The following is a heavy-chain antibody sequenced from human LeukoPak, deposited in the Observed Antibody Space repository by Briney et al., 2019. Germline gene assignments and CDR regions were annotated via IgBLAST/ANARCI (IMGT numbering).Heavy chain of an antibody. CDR3: ARGHSSGYLYYFDY. CDR1: GFTFSSYA. V-gene: IGHV3-30-3*01. Sequence: PGGSLRLSCAASGFTFSSYAMHWVREAPGKGLGWVAAISYDGSNKYYADSVKGRFTISRDNSKNTLYLQMNSLRAEDTAVYYCARGHSSGYLYYFDYWGQGTLVTVSS. D-gene: IGHD3-22*01. CDR2: ISYDGSNK. J-gene: IGHJ4*02.